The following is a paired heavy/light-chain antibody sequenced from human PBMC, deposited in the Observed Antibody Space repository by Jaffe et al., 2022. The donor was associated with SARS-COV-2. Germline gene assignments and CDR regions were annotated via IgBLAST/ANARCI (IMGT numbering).Light chain of an antibody. CDR1: SSNIGNNY. Sequence: QSVLTQPPSVSAAPGQRVTISCSGGSSNIGNNYVSWYQQLPGTAPKLLIYENNKRPSGIPDRFSGSKSDTSATLGITGLQTGDEADYYCGTWDSSLSVNVFGSGTKVTVL. V-gene: IGLV1-51*02. J-gene: IGLJ1*01. CDR3: GTWDSSLSVNV. CDR2: ENN.
Heavy chain of an antibody. Sequence: QVQLVESGGGVVQPGRSLTLSCAASGFIFNNYGMHWVRQAPGKGLEWVAVIWYDGSNKYYVDSVKGRFTISRDDSKNTLYLQMNGLRADDTALYFCARDYCSTTTCLDYWGQGTLVTVSS. CDR3: ARDYCSTTTCLDY. CDR1: GFIFNNYG. CDR2: IWYDGSNK. D-gene: IGHD2-2*01. V-gene: IGHV3-33*01. J-gene: IGHJ4*02.